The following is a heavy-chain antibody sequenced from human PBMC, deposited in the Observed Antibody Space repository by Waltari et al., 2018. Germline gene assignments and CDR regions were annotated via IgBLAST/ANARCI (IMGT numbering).Heavy chain of an antibody. CDR2: INPSGGST. V-gene: IGHV1-46*01. CDR3: ARGSIAAAVYY. Sequence: QVQLVQSGAEVKKPGASVKVSCKASGYTFTSYYMHWVRQAPGQGLEWMGIINPSGGSTSYAQKFQGRVTISVDTSKNQFSLKLSSVTAADTAVYYCARGSIAAAVYYWGQGTLVTVSS. CDR1: GYTFTSYY. D-gene: IGHD6-13*01. J-gene: IGHJ4*02.